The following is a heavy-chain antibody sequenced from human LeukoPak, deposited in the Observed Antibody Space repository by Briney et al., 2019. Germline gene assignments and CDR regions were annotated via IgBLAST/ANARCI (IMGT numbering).Heavy chain of an antibody. J-gene: IGHJ5*02. CDR3: AKASVAIPQYCNS. D-gene: IGHD2-2*02. CDR2: ISGTGSST. V-gene: IGHV3-23*01. Sequence: GGSLRLSCAASGFSFSNTWMNWVRQAPGKGLEWVSTISGTGSSTYYADSAKGRFTISRDNSKDTLFLQLNSLTAADTAMYFCAKASVAIPQYCNSWGQGTLVTVSS. CDR1: GFSFSNTW.